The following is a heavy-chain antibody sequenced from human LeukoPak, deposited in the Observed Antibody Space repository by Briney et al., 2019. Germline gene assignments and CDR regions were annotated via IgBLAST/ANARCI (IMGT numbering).Heavy chain of an antibody. Sequence: SETLSLTCTVSGGSISSYYWSWIRQPAGRGLEWIGRIYTSGSTNYNPSLKSRVTMSVDTSKNQFSLKLSSVTAADTAVYYCASSRYYNPYYYYGMDVWGQGTTVTVSS. V-gene: IGHV4-4*07. J-gene: IGHJ6*02. CDR1: GGSISSYY. CDR3: ASSRYYNPYYYYGMDV. CDR2: IYTSGST. D-gene: IGHD3-10*01.